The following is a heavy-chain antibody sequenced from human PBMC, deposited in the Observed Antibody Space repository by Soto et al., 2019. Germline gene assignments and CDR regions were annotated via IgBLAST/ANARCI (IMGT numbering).Heavy chain of an antibody. V-gene: IGHV1-18*01. CDR2: ISAYNGNT. D-gene: IGHD3-22*01. CDR1: GYTFTSYG. J-gene: IGHJ6*02. Sequence: GASVKVSCKASGYTFTSYGISWVRQAPGQGLEWMGWISAYNGNTNYAQKLQGRVTMTTDTSTSTAYMELRSLRSDDTAVYYCARGGRHDSSGYYLPFSGMDVWGQGPTVTVSS. CDR3: ARGGRHDSSGYYLPFSGMDV.